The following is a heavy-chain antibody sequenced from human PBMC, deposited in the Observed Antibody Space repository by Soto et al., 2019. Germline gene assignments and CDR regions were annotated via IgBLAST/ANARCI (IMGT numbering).Heavy chain of an antibody. CDR3: ARRARPDFYYMDV. J-gene: IGHJ6*03. D-gene: IGHD6-6*01. CDR2: ISSNGVGT. CDR1: GCTLSGYG. V-gene: IGHV3-64*01. Sequence: GGSLRVSWAAAGCTLSGYGRGWVRQAPGKGLEYVSGISSNGVGTYYANSVQGRFTISRDNSKNTVYLQMGSLRPEDMAVYYCARRARPDFYYMDVWGKGTTVTVSS.